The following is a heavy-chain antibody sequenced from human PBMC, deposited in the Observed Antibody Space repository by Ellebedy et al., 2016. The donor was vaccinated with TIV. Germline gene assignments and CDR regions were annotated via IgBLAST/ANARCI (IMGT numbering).Heavy chain of an antibody. Sequence: KVSCKGSGYSFTSYWVGGVRQMPGKGLEWMGSNYPGDSDTRYNPSFQGQVTISADKSISTAYLQSSSLKASDTAMYYCARRPFRSRSLYAYWGQGTLVTVSS. V-gene: IGHV5-51*01. J-gene: IGHJ4*02. CDR1: GYSFTSYW. D-gene: IGHD3-3*01. CDR3: ARRPFRSRSLYAY. CDR2: NYPGDSDT.